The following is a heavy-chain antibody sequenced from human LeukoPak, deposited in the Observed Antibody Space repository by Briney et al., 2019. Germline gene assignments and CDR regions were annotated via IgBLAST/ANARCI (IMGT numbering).Heavy chain of an antibody. J-gene: IGHJ4*02. V-gene: IGHV4-59*01. CDR1: GGSISSYY. D-gene: IGHD2-15*01. Sequence: SETLSLTCTVSGGSISSYYWSWIRQRPGKGLEWIGYIYYSGSTNYNPSLKSRVTISVDASKNQFSLKLSSVTAADTAVYYCARMPKYCSGGSCLGFDYWGLGTLVTVSS. CDR3: ARMPKYCSGGSCLGFDY. CDR2: IYYSGST.